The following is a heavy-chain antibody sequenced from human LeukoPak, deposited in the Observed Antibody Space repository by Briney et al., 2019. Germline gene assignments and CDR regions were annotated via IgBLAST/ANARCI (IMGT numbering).Heavy chain of an antibody. Sequence: MASETLSLTCAVYGGSFSGYYWSWIRQPPGKGLEWIGEINHSGSTNYNPSLKSRVTISVDTSKNQFSLKLSSVTAADTAVYYCARAAYSSSWTKIDYWGQGTLVTVSS. CDR1: GGSFSGYY. J-gene: IGHJ4*02. CDR2: INHSGST. D-gene: IGHD6-13*01. CDR3: ARAAYSSSWTKIDY. V-gene: IGHV4-34*01.